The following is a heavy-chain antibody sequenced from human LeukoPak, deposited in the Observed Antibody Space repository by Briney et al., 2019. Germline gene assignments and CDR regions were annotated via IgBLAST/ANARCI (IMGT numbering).Heavy chain of an antibody. CDR1: GYSISSGYY. D-gene: IGHD4-11*01. CDR3: AREDYPDAFDI. J-gene: IGHJ3*02. Sequence: SETLSLTCTVSGYSISSGYYWGWIRQPPGKGLEWIGSIYHSGSTYYNPSLKSRVTISVDTSKNQFSLKLSSVTAADTAVYYCAREDYPDAFDIWGRGTMVTVSS. V-gene: IGHV4-38-2*02. CDR2: IYHSGST.